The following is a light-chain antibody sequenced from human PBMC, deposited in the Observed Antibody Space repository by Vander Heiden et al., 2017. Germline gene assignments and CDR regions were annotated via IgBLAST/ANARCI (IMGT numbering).Light chain of an antibody. J-gene: IGLJ2*01. V-gene: IGLV3-10*01. Sequence: SHQLTHRPSVSVSPGPTAWITSSVDALPKDYACRYLQNPGQGLGLGIHWDSKRPSGIPERCSGCRSGTMAALTISRVQVDDECDYYCYSTDRNCNHRVFGGGTKLTVL. CDR2: WDS. CDR1: ALPKDY. CDR3: YSTDRNCNHRV.